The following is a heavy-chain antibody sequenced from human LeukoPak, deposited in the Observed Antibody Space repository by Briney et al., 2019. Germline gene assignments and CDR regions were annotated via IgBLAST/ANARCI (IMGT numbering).Heavy chain of an antibody. Sequence: PSETQSPSCTVSGGSITSSPYWWGWIRQPPGKGLEWIGTIYYDGRTFYNAPPMGRVTISADTSESQFSLRLSSVTAADTAVHYCARRQSGVGFEIWGQGTMVTVSS. CDR3: ARRQSGVGFEI. J-gene: IGHJ3*02. V-gene: IGHV4-39*01. CDR1: GGSITSSPYW. D-gene: IGHD7-27*01. CDR2: IYYDGRT.